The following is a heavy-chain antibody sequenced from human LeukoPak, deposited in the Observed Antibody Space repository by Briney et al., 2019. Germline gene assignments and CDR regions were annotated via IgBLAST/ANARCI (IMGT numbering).Heavy chain of an antibody. CDR3: ATVGEQRAAVGLVY. D-gene: IGHD6-25*01. CDR2: INPNSGGT. J-gene: IGHJ4*02. V-gene: IGHV1-2*02. Sequence: GASVKVSCKASGYTFTGYYMHWVRQAPGQGLEWMGWINPNSGGTNYAQKFQGRVTMTRNTPISTAYMELSSLTSEDTAVYYCATVGEQRAAVGLVYWGQGTLVTVSS. CDR1: GYTFTGYY.